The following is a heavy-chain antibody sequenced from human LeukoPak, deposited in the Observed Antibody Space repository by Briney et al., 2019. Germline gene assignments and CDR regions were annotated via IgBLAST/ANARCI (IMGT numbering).Heavy chain of an antibody. V-gene: IGHV1-69*13. Sequence: GASVKVSCKASGGTFSSYAISWVRQAPGQGLEWMGGIIPIFGTANYAQKFQGRVTITADESTSTAYMELSSLRSEDTAAYYCARWRRYGDQYYFDYWGQGTLVTVSS. J-gene: IGHJ4*02. D-gene: IGHD4-17*01. CDR1: GGTFSSYA. CDR2: IIPIFGTA. CDR3: ARWRRYGDQYYFDY.